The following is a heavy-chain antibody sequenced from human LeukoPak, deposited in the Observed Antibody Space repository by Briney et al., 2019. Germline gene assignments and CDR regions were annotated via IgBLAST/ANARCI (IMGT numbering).Heavy chain of an antibody. D-gene: IGHD1-20*01. CDR2: IKSKADGETI. V-gene: IGHV3-15*07. CDR1: GFTFTNAW. CDR3: STLTSRGLSDS. Sequence: GGSLRLSCAASGFTFTNAWMNWVRQAPGKGLEWVGRIKSKADGETIDYAATVKGRFTFSRDDSKNMLYLQMNSLKSEDTAVYYCSTLTSRGLSDSWGQGTLVTVSS. J-gene: IGHJ4*02.